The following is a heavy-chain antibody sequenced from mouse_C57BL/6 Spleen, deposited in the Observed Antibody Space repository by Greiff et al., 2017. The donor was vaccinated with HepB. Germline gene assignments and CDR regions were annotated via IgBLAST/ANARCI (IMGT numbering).Heavy chain of an antibody. CDR3: ARGYYYGSSLGYWYFDV. V-gene: IGHV1-54*01. J-gene: IGHJ1*03. CDR2: INPGSGGT. Sequence: QVQLQQSGAELVRPGTSVKVSCKASGYAFTNYLIEWVKQRPGQGLEWIGVINPGSGGTNYNEKFKGKATLTADKSSSTAYMQLSSLTSEDSAVYFCARGYYYGSSLGYWYFDVWGTGTTVTVSS. D-gene: IGHD1-1*01. CDR1: GYAFTNYL.